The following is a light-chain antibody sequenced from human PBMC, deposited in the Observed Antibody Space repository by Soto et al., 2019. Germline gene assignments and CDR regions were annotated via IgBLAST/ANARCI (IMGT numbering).Light chain of an antibody. Sequence: QSVLTQPASVSGSPGQSITISCTGTSSDVGGYNYVSWYQQHPGKAPKLMIYDVSNRPSGVSNRFSGSKSGNTASLTISGLQAEDEADYYCGSYTSSSTRVFGTGTKVTV. J-gene: IGLJ1*01. CDR3: GSYTSSSTRV. CDR1: SSDVGGYNY. V-gene: IGLV2-14*01. CDR2: DVS.